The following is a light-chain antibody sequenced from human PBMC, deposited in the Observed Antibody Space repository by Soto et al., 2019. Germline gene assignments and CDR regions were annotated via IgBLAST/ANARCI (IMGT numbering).Light chain of an antibody. V-gene: IGLV2-14*01. CDR2: EVT. CDR1: SSDVGGYNF. CDR3: SSYTNTNTWV. Sequence: QSALTQPASVSESPGQSITISCTGTSSDVGGYNFVSWYQQNPGDAPKLLIYEVTNRPPGVSNRFSGSKSGNTASLTISGLQAEDEADYYCSSYTNTNTWVFGGGTKLTVL. J-gene: IGLJ3*02.